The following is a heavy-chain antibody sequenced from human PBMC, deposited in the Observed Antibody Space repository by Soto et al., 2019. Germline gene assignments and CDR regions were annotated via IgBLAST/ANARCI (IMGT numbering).Heavy chain of an antibody. D-gene: IGHD6-19*01. V-gene: IGHV3-23*01. J-gene: IGHJ4*02. CDR2: ISGSGGST. CDR3: AKDGYSSGWYFDY. Sequence: EVQLLESGGGLVQPGGSLRLSCAASGITFSSYAMSWVRQAPGKGLEWVSGISGSGGSTHYADSVKGRFTISRDNSKNTLYLRMNSLRAEDTAVYYCAKDGYSSGWYFDYWGQGTLVTVSS. CDR1: GITFSSYA.